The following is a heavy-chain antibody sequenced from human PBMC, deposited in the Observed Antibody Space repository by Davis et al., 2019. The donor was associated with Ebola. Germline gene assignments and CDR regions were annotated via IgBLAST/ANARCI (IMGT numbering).Heavy chain of an antibody. J-gene: IGHJ4*02. CDR3: AAVVVAATQRSTFYYFDY. V-gene: IGHV3-21*01. D-gene: IGHD2-15*01. Sequence: GESLKISCAASGFTFSSYSMNWVRQAPGKGLEWVSSISSSSSYIYYADSVKGRFTISRDNAQNSLYLQMNSLRAEDTAVYYCAAVVVAATQRSTFYYFDYWGQGILVTVSS. CDR1: GFTFSSYS. CDR2: ISSSSSYI.